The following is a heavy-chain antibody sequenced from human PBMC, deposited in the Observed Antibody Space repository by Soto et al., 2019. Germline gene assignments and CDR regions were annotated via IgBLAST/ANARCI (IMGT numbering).Heavy chain of an antibody. J-gene: IGHJ4*02. CDR1: GYTFSTYW. Sequence: GESLKISCRGSGYTFSTYWLAWVRQMPGKGLEWMGIIFPGDSDTIYSPAFKGQVTISADKSSNTAYLQWRSLKASDTAMYYCARQGIRRFCSNDVCRYYFDFWGQGTPVTVSS. D-gene: IGHD2-8*01. CDR2: IFPGDSDT. CDR3: ARQGIRRFCSNDVCRYYFDF. V-gene: IGHV5-51*01.